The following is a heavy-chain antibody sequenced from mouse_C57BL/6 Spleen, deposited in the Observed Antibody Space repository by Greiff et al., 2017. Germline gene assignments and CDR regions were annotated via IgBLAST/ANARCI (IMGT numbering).Heavy chain of an antibody. V-gene: IGHV1-81*01. CDR1: GYTFTSYG. D-gene: IGHD1-1*01. CDR3: ARSEGLLRNAMDY. J-gene: IGHJ4*01. CDR2: IYPRSGNT. Sequence: QVQLQQSGAELARPGASVKLSCKASGYTFTSYGISWVKQRTGLGLEWIGEIYPRSGNTSYNEKFKGKATLTADKSSSTEYMELRSRTSEASAVYFGARSEGLLRNAMDYWGQGTSVTVSS.